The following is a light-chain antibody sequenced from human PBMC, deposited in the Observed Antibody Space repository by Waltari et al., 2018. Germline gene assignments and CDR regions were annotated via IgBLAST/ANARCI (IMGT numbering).Light chain of an antibody. CDR1: QTISK. CDR3: QDYTWYWT. V-gene: IGKV1-5*03. Sequence: DAQMTQSPSSLSASVGDRVTITCRASQTISKLAWYQQKPGKAPKLLIYKASNLESGVPSSFSGGGSGTEFTLTISSLQPDDFATYHCQDYTWYWTFGQGTKVDI. J-gene: IGKJ1*01. CDR2: KAS.